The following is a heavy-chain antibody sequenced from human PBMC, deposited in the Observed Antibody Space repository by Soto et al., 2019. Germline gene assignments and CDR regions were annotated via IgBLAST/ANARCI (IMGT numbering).Heavy chain of an antibody. J-gene: IGHJ6*02. Sequence: GESLKISCKGSGYSFTSYWISWVRQMPGKGLGWMGRIDPSEAYTNYSPSFQGHVTISADKSISTAYLQWSSLKASDTAMYYCARTPPTKKARFWEWLTHYCMDVWGQGTTVTVSS. V-gene: IGHV5-10-1*01. D-gene: IGHD3-3*01. CDR3: ARTPPTKKARFWEWLTHYCMDV. CDR2: IDPSEAYT. CDR1: GYSFTSYW.